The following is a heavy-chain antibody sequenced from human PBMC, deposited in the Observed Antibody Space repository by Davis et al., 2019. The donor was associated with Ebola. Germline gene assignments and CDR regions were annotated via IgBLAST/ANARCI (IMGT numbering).Heavy chain of an antibody. CDR2: ISWNSGRI. CDR3: AKDLLSGRMGGDAFDV. CDR1: GFTFDDYA. D-gene: IGHD3-16*01. Sequence: SLKISCAASGFTFDDYAMHWVRQGPGTGLEWVSGISWNSGRIDYADSVKGRFTISRDNAKNSLYLQVNSLRAEDTALYYCAKDLLSGRMGGDAFDVWGQGTMVTVSS. V-gene: IGHV3-9*01. J-gene: IGHJ3*01.